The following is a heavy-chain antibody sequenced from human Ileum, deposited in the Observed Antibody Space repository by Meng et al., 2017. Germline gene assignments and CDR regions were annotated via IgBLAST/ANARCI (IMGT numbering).Heavy chain of an antibody. CDR2: ISDSGRST. CDR1: GFTFSNYA. V-gene: IGHV3-23*01. D-gene: IGHD1-26*01. J-gene: IGHJ4*02. CDR3: AKGLKWELPLAY. Sequence: GESLKISCAASGFTFSNYAMSWVRQAPGKGLEWVSAISDSGRSTYYADSVKGRFTISRDKSKNTLYLQMNSLRADDTAVYCCAKGLKWELPLAYWGQGNLVNVSS.